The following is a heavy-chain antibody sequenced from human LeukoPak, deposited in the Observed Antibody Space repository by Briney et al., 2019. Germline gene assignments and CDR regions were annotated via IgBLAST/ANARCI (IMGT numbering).Heavy chain of an antibody. CDR3: ATNPRKYYDILTGYYNPYYGMDV. J-gene: IGHJ6*02. CDR2: IKHSGST. D-gene: IGHD3-9*01. V-gene: IGHV4-34*01. Sequence: SETLSLTCAVYGGSFSGYYWSWIRQPPGKGLEWIGGIKHSGSTNYNPSLKSRVTISVDTSKNQFSLKLSSVTAADTAVYYCATNPRKYYDILTGYYNPYYGMDVWGQGTTVTVSS. CDR1: GGSFSGYY.